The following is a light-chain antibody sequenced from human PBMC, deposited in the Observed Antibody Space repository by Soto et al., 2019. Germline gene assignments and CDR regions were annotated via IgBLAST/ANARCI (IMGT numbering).Light chain of an antibody. CDR2: AAS. V-gene: IGKV1-17*01. Sequence: DIQMTQSPYSLSPSVGDRVTITCRASQGIRKDLVWYQQKPGKAPNRLSYAASRLESGVPSRFSGSGSGTEFPLTISSLPGEDVATAYGLQNYSYPLAFGQGSKV. CDR1: QGIRKD. CDR3: LQNYSYPLA. J-gene: IGKJ1*01.